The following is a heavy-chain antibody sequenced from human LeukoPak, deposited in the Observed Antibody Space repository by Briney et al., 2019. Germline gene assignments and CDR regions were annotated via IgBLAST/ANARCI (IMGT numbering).Heavy chain of an antibody. Sequence: PSETLSLTCTVSGGSISSNYWSWIRQPPGKGLEWIGYIYHSGSTNYNPSLKSRVTISIDTSKNQFSLKLSSVTAADTAVYYCARGYHDFSGYWLSYFDYWGQGTLVTVSS. D-gene: IGHD3-22*01. CDR2: IYHSGST. V-gene: IGHV4-59*01. CDR3: ARGYHDFSGYWLSYFDY. CDR1: GGSISSNY. J-gene: IGHJ4*02.